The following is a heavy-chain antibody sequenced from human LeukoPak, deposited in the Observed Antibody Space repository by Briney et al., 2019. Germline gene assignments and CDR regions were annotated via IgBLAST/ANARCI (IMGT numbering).Heavy chain of an antibody. CDR3: ARDDGSATMGFDS. CDR1: GSTFSRSA. CDR2: VIPILGTT. Sequence: VASVKVSYKASGSTFSRSAISWVRQAPGQGLQWMGGVIPILGTTNYAQRFQDRVSITTDDSTSTSYMEFRSLRSVDTAVYYCARDDGSATMGFDSWGQGTLVTVSS. J-gene: IGHJ4*02. D-gene: IGHD1-26*01. V-gene: IGHV1-69*05.